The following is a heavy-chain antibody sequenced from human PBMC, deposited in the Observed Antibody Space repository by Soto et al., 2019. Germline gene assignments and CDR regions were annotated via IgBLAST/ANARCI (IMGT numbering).Heavy chain of an antibody. Sequence: SETLSLTCTVSGGSISSKSYCWGWIRQPPGKGLEWIGSMYYSGSPYYHPSLKSRVTISEDTSKNQFSLRLSSVTAADTAVYYCARHDDILTGYPPLYFYYYYVDVWGKGTTVTVSS. V-gene: IGHV4-39*01. J-gene: IGHJ6*03. D-gene: IGHD3-9*01. CDR3: ARHDDILTGYPPLYFYYYYVDV. CDR2: MYYSGSP. CDR1: GGSISSKSYC.